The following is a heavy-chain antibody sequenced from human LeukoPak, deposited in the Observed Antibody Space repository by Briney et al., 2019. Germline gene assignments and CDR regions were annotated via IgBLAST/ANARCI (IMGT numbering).Heavy chain of an antibody. J-gene: IGHJ4*02. CDR3: EAYYYDSSGYYVDY. Sequence: GASVKVSCKAFGGTFSSLTISWVRQAPGQGLEWMGGIIPIFNTPHYAQTFQGRVTITADESTSTAYMELSSLRSEDTAVYYCEAYYYDSSGYYVDYWGQGTLVTVSS. D-gene: IGHD3-22*01. CDR1: GGTFSSLT. CDR2: IIPIFNTP. V-gene: IGHV1-69*01.